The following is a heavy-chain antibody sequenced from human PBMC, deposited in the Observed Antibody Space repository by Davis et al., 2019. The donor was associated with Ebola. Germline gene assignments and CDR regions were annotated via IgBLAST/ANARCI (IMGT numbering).Heavy chain of an antibody. D-gene: IGHD1-1*01. CDR2: ISSSSSYI. CDR3: ARDGVDWNDFDY. Sequence: GESLKISCAASGFTFSSYGMHWVRQAPGKGLEWVSSISSSSSYIYYADSVKGRFTISRDNAKYSLYLQMNSLRDADTAVYYCARDGVDWNDFDYWGQGALVTVSS. V-gene: IGHV3-21*01. J-gene: IGHJ4*02. CDR1: GFTFSSYG.